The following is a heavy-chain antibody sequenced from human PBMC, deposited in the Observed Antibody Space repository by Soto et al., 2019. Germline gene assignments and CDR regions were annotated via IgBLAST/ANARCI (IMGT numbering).Heavy chain of an antibody. V-gene: IGHV4-4*02. D-gene: IGHD5-18*01. CDR3: ATRDTGRVY. CDR1: GVSIGSHDW. Sequence: QVQLQESGPGLVKPSGTLSLTCAVSGVSIGSHDWWTWVRQPPGKGLEWIGESHQSGNTNYNSSLESRATISLAKSKNHFALQLSSVTVADTAVYYCATRDTGRVYWGQGTLVTVSS. J-gene: IGHJ4*02. CDR2: SHQSGNT.